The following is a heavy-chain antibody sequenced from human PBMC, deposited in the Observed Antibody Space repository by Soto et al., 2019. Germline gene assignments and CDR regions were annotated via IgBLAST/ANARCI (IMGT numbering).Heavy chain of an antibody. CDR2: IRSKAYGGTT. J-gene: IGHJ3*02. CDR3: TTMGPTGDDAFDI. V-gene: IGHV3-49*03. Sequence: GGSPRLSCTASGFTLGGYAISWFRQAPGKGLEWVGFIRSKAYGGTTEYAASVKGRFAISRDDSKSIAYLQMNSLKTEDTAVYYCTTMGPTGDDAFDIWGQGTMVTVSS. CDR1: GFTLGGYA.